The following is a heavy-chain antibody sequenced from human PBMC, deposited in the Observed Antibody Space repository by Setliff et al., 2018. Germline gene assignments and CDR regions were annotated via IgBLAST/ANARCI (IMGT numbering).Heavy chain of an antibody. D-gene: IGHD5-12*01. Sequence: PGGSLRLSCAASGFTFGDFAMTWVRQAPGKGLEWVSGIGGRGISTYYADSVKGRFTISRDNAKNSLYLQMNSLRAEDTAVYYCARDRDGYNIFDYWGQGTLVTVSS. CDR3: ARDRDGYNIFDY. CDR2: IGGRGIST. J-gene: IGHJ4*02. CDR1: GFTFGDFA. V-gene: IGHV3-23*01.